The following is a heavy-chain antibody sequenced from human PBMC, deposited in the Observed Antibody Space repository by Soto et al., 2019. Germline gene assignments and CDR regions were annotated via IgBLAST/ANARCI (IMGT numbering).Heavy chain of an antibody. D-gene: IGHD2-2*01. CDR3: TTGYCSSTSCTYYYYYGMDV. J-gene: IGHJ6*02. V-gene: IGHV3-15*07. CDR2: IKSKTDGGTT. CDR1: GFTFSNAW. Sequence: GGSLRLSCAASGFTFSNAWMNWVRQAPGKGLEWVGRIKSKTDGGTTDYAATVKGRFTISRDDSKNTLYLQMNSLKTEDTAVYYCTTGYCSSTSCTYYYYYGMDVWGQGTTVTVSS.